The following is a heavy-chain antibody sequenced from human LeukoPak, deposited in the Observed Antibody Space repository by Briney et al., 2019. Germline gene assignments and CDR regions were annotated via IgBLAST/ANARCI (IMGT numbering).Heavy chain of an antibody. Sequence: SETLSLTCMVSGGSISSSSYYWGWIRQPPGKGLEWIGSIYYSGSTYYNPSLKSRVTISVDTSKNQFSLKLSSVTAADTAVYYCARLTATYYDILTGTYYYYYMDVWGKGTTVTISS. CDR1: GGSISSSSYY. D-gene: IGHD3-9*01. V-gene: IGHV4-39*01. CDR3: ARLTATYYDILTGTYYYYYMDV. CDR2: IYYSGST. J-gene: IGHJ6*03.